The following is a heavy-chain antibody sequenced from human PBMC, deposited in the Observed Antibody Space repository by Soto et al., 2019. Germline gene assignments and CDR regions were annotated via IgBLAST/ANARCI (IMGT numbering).Heavy chain of an antibody. CDR2: IKSKTDGGTT. CDR3: TKYYDFWSGYYYYYYMDV. CDR1: GFTFSNAW. Sequence: GGSLRLSCAASGFTFSNAWMSWVRQAPGKGLEWVGRIKSKTDGGTTDYAAPVKGRFTISRDDSKNTLYLQMNSLKTEDTAVYYCTKYYDFWSGYYYYYYMDVWGKGTTVTVSS. V-gene: IGHV3-15*01. J-gene: IGHJ6*03. D-gene: IGHD3-3*01.